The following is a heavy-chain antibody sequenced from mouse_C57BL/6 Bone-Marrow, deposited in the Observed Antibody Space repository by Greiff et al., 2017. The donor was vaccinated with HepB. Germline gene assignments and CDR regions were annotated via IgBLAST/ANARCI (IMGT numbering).Heavy chain of an antibody. D-gene: IGHD1-1*01. J-gene: IGHJ2*01. V-gene: IGHV5-4*03. CDR3: ARVITTVVVPFDY. CDR2: ISDGGSYT. CDR1: GFTFSSYA. Sequence: EVKLVESGGGLVKPGGSLKLSCAASGFTFSSYAMSWVRQTPEKRLEWVATISDGGSYTYYPDNVKGRFTISRDNAKNNLYLQMSHLKSEDTAMYYCARVITTVVVPFDYWGQGTTLTVSS.